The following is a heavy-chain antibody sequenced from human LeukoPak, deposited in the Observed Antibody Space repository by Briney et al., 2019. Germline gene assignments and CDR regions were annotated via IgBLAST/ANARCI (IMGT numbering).Heavy chain of an antibody. CDR3: TRLDYGDY. CDR2: ISKSGSTI. J-gene: IGHJ4*02. V-gene: IGHV3-48*04. Sequence: GGSPRLSCAASGFTFSSYWMSWVRQAPGKGLEWVSYISKSGSTIYYADSVKGRFTISRDNAKNSLYLQMNSLTAEDTAVYYCTRLDYGDYWGQGTLVTVSS. CDR1: GFTFSSYW.